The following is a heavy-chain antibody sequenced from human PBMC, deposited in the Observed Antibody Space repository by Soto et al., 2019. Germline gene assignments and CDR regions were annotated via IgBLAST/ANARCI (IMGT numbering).Heavy chain of an antibody. CDR3: ARAPRKYSSSWYGFDP. CDR2: IYYSGST. J-gene: IGHJ5*02. V-gene: IGHV4-31*03. Sequence: SETLALTCTVSGGSISSGGYYWSWIRQHPGKGLEWIGYIYYSGSTYYNPSLKSRVTISVDTSKNQFSLKLSSVTAADTAVFYCARAPRKYSSSWYGFDPWGQGTLVTVSS. D-gene: IGHD6-13*01. CDR1: GGSISSGGYY.